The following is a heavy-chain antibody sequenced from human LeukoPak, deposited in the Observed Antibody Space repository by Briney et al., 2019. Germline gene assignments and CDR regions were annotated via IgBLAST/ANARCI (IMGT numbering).Heavy chain of an antibody. CDR3: ARPPREYSGYPIYFDY. D-gene: IGHD5-12*01. CDR2: IYYSGST. Sequence: SETLSLTCTVSGGSVSSGSSSWGWIRQPPGKGLEWIGNIYYSGSTYYNPSLKSRVTISVDTSKNRFSLKLSSVTAADTAVYYCARPPREYSGYPIYFDYWGQGTLVTVSP. CDR1: GGSVSSGSSS. V-gene: IGHV4-39*07. J-gene: IGHJ4*02.